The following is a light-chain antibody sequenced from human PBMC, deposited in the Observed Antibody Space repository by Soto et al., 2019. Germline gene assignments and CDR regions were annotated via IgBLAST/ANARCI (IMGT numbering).Light chain of an antibody. CDR3: QQYNGSPYT. Sequence: DIQRTQSPSTLSAFVGDRVTITCRASQSISTWLAWYQQKPGKAPNLLIYKASNLESGVPSRFSGSGSGTEFTLTISTLQPDDFATYYCQQYNGSPYTFGQGTKLEIK. J-gene: IGKJ2*01. V-gene: IGKV1-5*03. CDR2: KAS. CDR1: QSISTW.